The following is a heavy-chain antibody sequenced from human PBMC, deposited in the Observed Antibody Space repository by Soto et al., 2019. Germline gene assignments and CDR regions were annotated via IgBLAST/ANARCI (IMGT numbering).Heavy chain of an antibody. Sequence: SETLSLTCNVSGDSISSSFYYWGWIRQPPGKGLEWIGAIYYSGTTYYNPSLKTRVSLFLHTSENQFSLRLTSVTAADTAVYYCARSHIVTRLLMYPYDYWGQGTLVTVS. CDR2: IYYSGTT. D-gene: IGHD6-6*01. CDR1: GDSISSSFYY. CDR3: ARSHIVTRLLMYPYDY. J-gene: IGHJ4*02. V-gene: IGHV4-39*01.